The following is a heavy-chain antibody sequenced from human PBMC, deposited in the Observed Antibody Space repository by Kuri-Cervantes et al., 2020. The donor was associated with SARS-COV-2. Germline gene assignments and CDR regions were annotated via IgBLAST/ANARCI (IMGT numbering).Heavy chain of an antibody. J-gene: IGHJ5*02. Sequence: SETLSLTCAVYGGSFSGYYWSWIRQPPGKGLEWIGEINHSGSTSYNPSLKSRVTISVDTSKNQFSLKLSSVTAADTAVYFCAKYGTDDYLSTYFGRGSWFDPWGQGTLVTVSS. CDR1: GGSFSGYY. D-gene: IGHD3-3*01. CDR3: AKYGTDDYLSTYFGRGSWFDP. V-gene: IGHV4-34*01. CDR2: INHSGST.